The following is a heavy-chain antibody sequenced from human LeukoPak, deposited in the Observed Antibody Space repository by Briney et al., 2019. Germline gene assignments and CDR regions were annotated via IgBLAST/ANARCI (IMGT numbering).Heavy chain of an antibody. CDR1: GGSFSGYY. V-gene: IGHV4-34*01. CDR3: ARDVRNSDS. Sequence: SETLSLTCAVYGGSFSGYYWSWIRQPPGKGLEWIGEINHSGSTNYNPSLKSRVTISVDTSKNQFSLKLSSVTAADTAVYYCARDVRNSDSWGQGTLVTVSS. J-gene: IGHJ4*02. D-gene: IGHD1-14*01. CDR2: INHSGST.